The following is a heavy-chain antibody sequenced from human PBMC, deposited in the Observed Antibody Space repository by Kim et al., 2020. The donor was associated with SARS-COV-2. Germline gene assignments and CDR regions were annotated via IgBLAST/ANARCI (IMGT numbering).Heavy chain of an antibody. CDR2: INFDGSVK. Sequence: GGSLRLSCGASGFIFTNYGMTWVRQAQGKGLEWVANINFDGSVKYYADSVKGRFTISRDNAKSSVYLQLNSLRVEDTAIYSCAGGRAADYWGQGTRVTVS. D-gene: IGHD6-25*01. CDR3: AGGRAADY. CDR1: GFIFTNYG. J-gene: IGHJ4*02. V-gene: IGHV3-7*03.